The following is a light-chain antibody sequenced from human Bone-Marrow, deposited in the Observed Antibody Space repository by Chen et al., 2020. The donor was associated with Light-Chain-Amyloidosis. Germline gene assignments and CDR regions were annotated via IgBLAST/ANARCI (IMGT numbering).Light chain of an antibody. J-gene: IGLJ3*02. CDR2: DNN. V-gene: IGLV1-51*01. CDR3: GTWDIRLGTVM. Sequence: QSALTQPPSVSAAPEPTVTLSCSGSTSNIGNNFFSWYQQFPGTAPKLLIYDNNRRPSGIPDRFSGSKSGTSATLGITGLQTGDEADYYCGTWDIRLGTVMFGGGTKLTVL. CDR1: TSNIGNNF.